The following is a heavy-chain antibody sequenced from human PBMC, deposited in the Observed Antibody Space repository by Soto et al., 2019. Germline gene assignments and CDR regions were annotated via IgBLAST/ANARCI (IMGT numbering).Heavy chain of an antibody. CDR1: GGSFSGYY. CDR3: ASARGRGRGYSYGYYWDWFDP. CDR2: INHSGST. D-gene: IGHD5-18*01. Sequence: SETLSLTCAVYGGSFSGYYWSWIRQPPGKGLEWIGEINHSGSTNYNPSLKSRVTISVDTSKNQFSLKLSSVTAADTAVYYCASARGRGRGYSYGYYWDWFDPWGQGTLVTVSS. V-gene: IGHV4-34*01. J-gene: IGHJ5*02.